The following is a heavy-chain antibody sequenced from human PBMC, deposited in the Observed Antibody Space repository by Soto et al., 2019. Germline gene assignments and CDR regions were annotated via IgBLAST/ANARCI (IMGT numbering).Heavy chain of an antibody. CDR2: IYHSGST. D-gene: IGHD3-3*01. Sequence: PSETLSLTCAVSGGSISSGGYSWSWIRQPPGKGLEWIGYIYHSGSTYYNPSLKSRVTISVDRSKNQFSLKLSSVTAAGTAVYYCARDNILGILYGGMDVWGQGTTVTVSS. CDR3: ARDNILGILYGGMDV. V-gene: IGHV4-30-2*01. CDR1: GGSISSGGYS. J-gene: IGHJ6*02.